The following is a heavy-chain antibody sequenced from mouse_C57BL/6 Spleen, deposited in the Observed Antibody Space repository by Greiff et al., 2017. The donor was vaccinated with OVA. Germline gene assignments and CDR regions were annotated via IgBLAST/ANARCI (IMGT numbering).Heavy chain of an antibody. V-gene: IGHV1-55*01. Sequence: QVQLQQPGAELVKPGASVKMSCKASGYTFTSYWITWVKQRPGQGLEWIGDIYPGSGSTNYNEKFKSKATLTVDTSSSTAYMQLSSLTSEDSAVYYCARPYYYLWYFDVWGTGTTVTVSS. CDR2: IYPGSGST. D-gene: IGHD2-4*01. CDR3: ARPYYYLWYFDV. CDR1: GYTFTSYW. J-gene: IGHJ1*03.